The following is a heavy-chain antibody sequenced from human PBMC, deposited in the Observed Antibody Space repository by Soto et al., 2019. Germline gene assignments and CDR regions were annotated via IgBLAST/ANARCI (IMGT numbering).Heavy chain of an antibody. D-gene: IGHD1-26*01. CDR1: GFTVSSNY. CDR3: ARGKWSVGATSSFAWFDP. V-gene: IGHV3-66*01. J-gene: IGHJ5*02. Sequence: EVQLVESGGGLVQPGGSLRLSCAASGFTVSSNYMTWVRQAPGKGLEWVSLIYSGSSSYYADSVKGRFTISRDNSKXTXXLQMNSLRTEDTAVYYCARGKWSVGATSSFAWFDPWGQGTQVTVSS. CDR2: IYSGSSS.